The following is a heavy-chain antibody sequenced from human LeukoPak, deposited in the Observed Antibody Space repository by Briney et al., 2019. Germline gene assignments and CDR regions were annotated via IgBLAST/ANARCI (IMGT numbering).Heavy chain of an antibody. Sequence: GGSLRLSCAASGFTFSSYSMNWVRQAPGKGLEWVSSISSSSYIYYADSVKGRFTISRDNAKNSLYLQMNSLRAEDTAVYYCARDLVVVPAAIGYYYYGMDVWGQGTTVTVSS. D-gene: IGHD2-2*02. J-gene: IGHJ6*02. CDR2: ISSSSYI. V-gene: IGHV3-21*01. CDR1: GFTFSSYS. CDR3: ARDLVVVPAAIGYYYYGMDV.